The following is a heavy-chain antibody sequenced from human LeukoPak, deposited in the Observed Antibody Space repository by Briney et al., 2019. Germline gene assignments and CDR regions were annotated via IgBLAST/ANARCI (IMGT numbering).Heavy chain of an antibody. J-gene: IGHJ4*02. Sequence: GGSLRLSCVASGLTFSGQWMNWVRQAPGQGLEWVANIKHDGSEKYYVDSVKGRFTISREDGKNSLSLQMNNVRAEDTAVYYCTRGLSEDYYDSNGFYYVFDYWGQGTLVTVSS. D-gene: IGHD3-22*01. CDR1: GLTFSGQW. CDR2: IKHDGSEK. CDR3: TRGLSEDYYDSNGFYYVFDY. V-gene: IGHV3-7*01.